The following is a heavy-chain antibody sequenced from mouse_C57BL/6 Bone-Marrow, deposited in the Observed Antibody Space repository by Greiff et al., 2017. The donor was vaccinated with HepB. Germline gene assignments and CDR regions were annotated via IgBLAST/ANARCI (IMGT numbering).Heavy chain of an antibody. J-gene: IGHJ4*01. CDR1: GFNIKDDY. V-gene: IGHV14-4*01. D-gene: IGHD2-3*01. CDR2: IDPENGDT. Sequence: EVMLVESGAELVRPGASVKLSCTASGFNIKDDYMHWVKQRPEQGLEWIGWIDPENGDTEYASKFQGKATITADTSSNTAYLQLSSLTSEDTAVYYCTTRGMDYAMDYWGQGTSVTVSS. CDR3: TTRGMDYAMDY.